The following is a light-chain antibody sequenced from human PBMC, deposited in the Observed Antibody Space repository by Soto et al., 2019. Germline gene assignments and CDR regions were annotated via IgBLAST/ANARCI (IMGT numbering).Light chain of an antibody. CDR1: SRDVGGYNS. CDR2: EVN. J-gene: IGLJ3*02. CDR3: SSYTTSTTWV. Sequence: QSVLTQPASVSGSPGQSITISCTGTSRDVGGYNSVSWYQQHPGTAPKLIIYEVNNRPSGLSNRFSGSKSGNTASLTISGLQAEDEADYYCSSYTTSTTWVFGGGTKVTVL. V-gene: IGLV2-14*01.